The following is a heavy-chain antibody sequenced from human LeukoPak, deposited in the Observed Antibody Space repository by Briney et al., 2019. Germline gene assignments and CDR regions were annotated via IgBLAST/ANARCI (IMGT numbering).Heavy chain of an antibody. D-gene: IGHD3-10*01. CDR2: ISGSGGST. J-gene: IGHJ4*02. CDR3: PKPPYGSGSYHPTYFDY. CDR1: GFTFSSYA. V-gene: IGHV3-23*01. Sequence: GGSLRLSCAASGFTFSSYAMSWVRQAPGKGLEWVSAISGSGGSTYYADSVKGRFTISRDNSKNTLYLQMNSLRAEDTAVYYCPKPPYGSGSYHPTYFDYWGQGTLVTVSS.